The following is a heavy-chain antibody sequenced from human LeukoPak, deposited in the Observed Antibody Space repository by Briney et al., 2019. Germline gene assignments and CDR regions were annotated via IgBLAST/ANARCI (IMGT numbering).Heavy chain of an antibody. J-gene: IGHJ6*02. CDR1: GCVDSSDR. CDR2: IKQDGSEK. Sequence: GEPRRVACADSGCVDSSDRMSWIRQSPGKGLEWVANIKQDGSEKYYVDSVKGRFTISRDNAKNSLYLQMNSLRAEDTAVYYCARDRGSSYGMDVWGQGTTGTVSS. D-gene: IGHD2-15*01. V-gene: IGHV3-7*01. CDR3: ARDRGSSYGMDV.